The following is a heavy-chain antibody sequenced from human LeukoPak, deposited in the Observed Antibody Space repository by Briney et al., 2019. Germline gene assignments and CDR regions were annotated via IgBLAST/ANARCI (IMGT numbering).Heavy chain of an antibody. Sequence: GGSLRLSCAASGFTFSSYGMHWVRQAPGKGLEWVAFIRYDGSNKYYADSVKGRFTISRDNSKNTLYLLMNSLRAEDTAVYYCAKDLMVRGVIDYWGQGTLVTVSS. CDR3: AKDLMVRGVIDY. CDR1: GFTFSSYG. CDR2: IRYDGSNK. J-gene: IGHJ4*02. V-gene: IGHV3-30*02. D-gene: IGHD3-10*01.